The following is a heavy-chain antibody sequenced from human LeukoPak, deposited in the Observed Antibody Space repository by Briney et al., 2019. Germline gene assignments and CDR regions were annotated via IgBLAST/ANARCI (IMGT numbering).Heavy chain of an antibody. D-gene: IGHD5-12*01. V-gene: IGHV3-30*18. CDR2: ISYDGSNK. Sequence: GGSLRLSCAASGFTFSSYGMHWVRQAPGKGLEWVAVISYDGSNKYYADSVKGRFTISRDNSKNTLYLQMNSLRAEDTAVYYCAKWANGYSGYDTDYWGQGTLVTVSS. CDR1: GFTFSSYG. CDR3: AKWANGYSGYDTDY. J-gene: IGHJ4*02.